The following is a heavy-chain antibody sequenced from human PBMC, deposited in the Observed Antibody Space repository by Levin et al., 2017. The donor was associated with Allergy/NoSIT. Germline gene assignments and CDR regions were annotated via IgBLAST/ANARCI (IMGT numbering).Heavy chain of an antibody. V-gene: IGHV4-34*01. Sequence: SQTLSLTCAVSGGSFSGYYWSWIRQSPGKGLEWIGEITHSGRTNYNPSLKSRVTISMDTSKIQFSLKLSSVTAADTAVYYCARQLEWEGSGSFSWFDPWGQGTLVTVSS. D-gene: IGHD3-10*01. CDR2: ITHSGRT. CDR3: ARQLEWEGSGSFSWFDP. CDR1: GGSFSGYY. J-gene: IGHJ5*02.